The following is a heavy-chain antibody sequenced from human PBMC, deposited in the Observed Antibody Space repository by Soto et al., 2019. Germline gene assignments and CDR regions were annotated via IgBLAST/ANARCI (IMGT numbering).Heavy chain of an antibody. CDR1: GFTFSSYG. CDR2: ISYDGSNK. V-gene: IGHV3-30*18. CDR3: AKDSDPSTITILGVAPGDGMDV. J-gene: IGHJ6*02. Sequence: PGGSLRLSCAASGFTFSSYGMHWVRQAPGKGLEGVAVISYDGSNKYYADSVKGRFTISRDNSKNTLYLQMNSRRAEDTAVYYCAKDSDPSTITILGVAPGDGMDVWGQGTTVTVSS. D-gene: IGHD3-3*01.